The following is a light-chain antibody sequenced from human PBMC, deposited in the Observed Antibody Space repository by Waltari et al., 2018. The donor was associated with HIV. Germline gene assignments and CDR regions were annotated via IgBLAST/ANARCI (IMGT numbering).Light chain of an antibody. J-gene: IGLJ1*01. CDR1: GSNIGGNT. Sequence: QSVLTQPPSASGTPGRRVTISCSGSGSNIGGNTVKWYQPLPGTAPRLLIYGADQRPSGVPDRFSGSKSDTSASLAISGLQSEDEADYYCAAWDDSLKGYVFGTGTKVTVL. CDR3: AAWDDSLKGYV. V-gene: IGLV1-44*01. CDR2: GAD.